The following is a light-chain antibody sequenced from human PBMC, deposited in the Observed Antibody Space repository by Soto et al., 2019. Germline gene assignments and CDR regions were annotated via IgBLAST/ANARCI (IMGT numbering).Light chain of an antibody. CDR1: QSVSSSY. J-gene: IGKJ1*01. CDR3: QQYGSSPQT. CDR2: GAS. V-gene: IGKV3-20*01. Sequence: EIVLTQSPGTLSLSPGERATLSCRASQSVSSSYLAWYQQKPGQAPRLLIYGASSRATAIPDRFSGSGSGTDFTLTISRLEPEDFAVYYCQQYGSSPQTFGQGTKVAIK.